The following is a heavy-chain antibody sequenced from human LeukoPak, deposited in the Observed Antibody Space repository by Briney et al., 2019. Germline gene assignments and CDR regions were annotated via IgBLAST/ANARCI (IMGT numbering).Heavy chain of an antibody. J-gene: IGHJ4*02. V-gene: IGHV1-46*01. Sequence: ASVKVSCKASGYTFTSYYIHWVRQAPGQGLEWMGIINPSGGSTSYAQKFQGRVTMTRDMSTSTVYMELSSLRSEDTAVYYCARDFGSSWLGYWGQGTLVTVSS. CDR1: GYTFTSYY. D-gene: IGHD6-13*01. CDR2: INPSGGST. CDR3: ARDFGSSWLGY.